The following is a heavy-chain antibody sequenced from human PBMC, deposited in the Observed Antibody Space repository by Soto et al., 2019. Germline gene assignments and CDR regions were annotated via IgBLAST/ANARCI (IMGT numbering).Heavy chain of an antibody. CDR1: GFTFSSYA. Sequence: QVQLVESGGGVVQPGRSLRLSCAASGFTFSSYAMHWVSQAPGKRLEWVAVISYDGSNKYYADSVKGRFTISRDNSKNTLYLQMNSLRAEDTAVYYCAREEVSARKHYGMDVWGQGTTVTVSS. V-gene: IGHV3-30-3*01. J-gene: IGHJ6*02. D-gene: IGHD1-20*01. CDR2: ISYDGSNK. CDR3: AREEVSARKHYGMDV.